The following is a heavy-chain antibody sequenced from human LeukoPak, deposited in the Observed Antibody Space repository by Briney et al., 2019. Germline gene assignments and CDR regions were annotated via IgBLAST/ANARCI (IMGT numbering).Heavy chain of an antibody. J-gene: IGHJ4*02. CDR1: GFTFSSYA. D-gene: IGHD6-19*01. CDR3: ARAKGVYRIAVAGTGVPLDY. CDR2: ISYDGSNK. Sequence: GGSQRLSCAVAGFTFSSYAMHWVRQAPGKGLEWVAVISYDGSNKYYADSVKGCFFISRDNSKNTLYLQMNSLRAEDTAVYYCARAKGVYRIAVAGTGVPLDYWGQGTLVTVSS. V-gene: IGHV3-30-3*01.